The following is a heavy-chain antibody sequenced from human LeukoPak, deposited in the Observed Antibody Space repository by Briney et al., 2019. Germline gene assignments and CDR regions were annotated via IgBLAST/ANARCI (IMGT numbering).Heavy chain of an antibody. CDR1: GYTLTGLS. Sequence: GASVKVSCKVSGYTLTGLSMNWVRQAPGKGLEWMGGFDPEDGETIYAQKFQGRVTMTTDTSTTTAYMELRSLRSDDTAVYYCARAGAVVDNWFDPWGQGTLVTVSS. CDR3: ARAGAVVDNWFDP. V-gene: IGHV1-24*01. J-gene: IGHJ5*02. D-gene: IGHD2-15*01. CDR2: FDPEDGET.